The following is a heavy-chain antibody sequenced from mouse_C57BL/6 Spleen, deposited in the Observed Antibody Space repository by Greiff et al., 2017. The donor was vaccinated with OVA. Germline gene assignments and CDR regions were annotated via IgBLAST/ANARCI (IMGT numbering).Heavy chain of an antibody. J-gene: IGHJ4*01. V-gene: IGHV3-6*01. CDR1: GYSITSGYY. CDR2: ISYDGSN. Sequence: EVKLQESGPGLVKPSQSLSLTCSVTGYSITSGYYWNWIRQFPGNKLEWMGYISYDGSNNYNPSLKNRISITRDTSKNQFFLKLNSVTTEDTATYYCAREDYGSYAMDYWGQGTSVTVSS. CDR3: AREDYGSYAMDY. D-gene: IGHD1-1*01.